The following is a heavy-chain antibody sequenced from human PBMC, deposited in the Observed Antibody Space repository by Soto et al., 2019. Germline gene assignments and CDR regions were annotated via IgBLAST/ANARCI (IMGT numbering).Heavy chain of an antibody. D-gene: IGHD6-19*01. J-gene: IGHJ6*02. V-gene: IGHV1-2*04. CDR2: INPNSGGT. CDR3: AVAVAVDYYYGMDV. CDR1: GYTFTDYY. Sequence: ASVKVSCKASGYTFTDYYMHWVRQAPGQGLEWMGWINPNSGGTNYAQKFQGWVTMTRDTSISTAYMELSRLRSDDTAVYYCAVAVAVDYYYGMDVWGQGTTVTVSS.